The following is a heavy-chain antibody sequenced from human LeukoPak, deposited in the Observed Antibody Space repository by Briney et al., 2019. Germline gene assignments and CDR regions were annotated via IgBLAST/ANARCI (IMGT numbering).Heavy chain of an antibody. J-gene: IGHJ4*02. V-gene: IGHV4-4*09. CDR2: IYNGGNT. CDR3: AAGPWELDF. D-gene: IGHD1-26*01. CDR1: GVSINTYY. Sequence: SETLSLTCTVSGVSINTYYASWIRQAPGKGLEFIGFIYNGGNTNYSPSLKSRATISVDTSNNQFSLRLTSVTAADTAMYYCAAGPWELDFWGQGTLVTVPS.